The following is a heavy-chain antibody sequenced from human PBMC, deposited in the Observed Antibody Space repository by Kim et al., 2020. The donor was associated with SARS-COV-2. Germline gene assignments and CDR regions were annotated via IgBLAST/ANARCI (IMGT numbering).Heavy chain of an antibody. CDR1: GFTVSSNY. CDR2: IYSGGST. D-gene: IGHD3-10*01. CDR3: ARVTSWYSGSYSHTSYYYGMDV. V-gene: IGHV3-66*01. Sequence: GGSLRLSCAASGFTVSSNYMSWVRQAPGKGLEWVSVIYSGGSTYYADSVKGRFTISRDNSKNTLYLQMNSLRAEDTAVYYCARVTSWYSGSYSHTSYYYGMDVWGQGTTVTVSS. J-gene: IGHJ6*02.